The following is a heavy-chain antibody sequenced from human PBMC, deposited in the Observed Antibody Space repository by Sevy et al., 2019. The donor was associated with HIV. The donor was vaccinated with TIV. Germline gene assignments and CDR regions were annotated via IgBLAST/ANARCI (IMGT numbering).Heavy chain of an antibody. V-gene: IGHV3-33*01. Sequence: GGSLRLSCAASGFTLSSYGMHWVRQAPGKGLESVAIIWYDGSNKYYVDSVKGRFTISRDNSKNTLYLQMNSLRAEDTAVYYCARERLAVAGIGYYFDYWGQGPLVTVSS. CDR2: IWYDGSNK. CDR1: GFTLSSYG. D-gene: IGHD6-19*01. CDR3: ARERLAVAGIGYYFDY. J-gene: IGHJ4*02.